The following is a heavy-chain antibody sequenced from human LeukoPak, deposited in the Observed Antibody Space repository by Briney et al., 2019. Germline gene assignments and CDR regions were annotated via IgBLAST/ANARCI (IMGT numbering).Heavy chain of an antibody. CDR3: ARGGYYYDSSGYWGAFDI. J-gene: IGHJ3*02. CDR2: INRSGST. D-gene: IGHD3-22*01. Sequence: PGGSLRLSCAASGFTFSSYAMSWIRQPPGKGLEWIGEINRSGSTNYNPSLKSRVTISVDTSKNQFSLKLSSVTAADTAVYYCARGGYYYDSSGYWGAFDIWGQGTMVTVSS. CDR1: GFTFSSYA. V-gene: IGHV4-34*01.